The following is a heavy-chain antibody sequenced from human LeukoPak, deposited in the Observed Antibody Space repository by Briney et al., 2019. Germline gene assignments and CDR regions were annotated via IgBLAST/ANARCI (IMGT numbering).Heavy chain of an antibody. Sequence: GGSLRLSCAASGFTFSSYSMNWVRQAPGKGLVWVSSISSSSSYIYYADSVKGRFTISRDNAKNSLYLQMNSLRAEDTAVYYCARDRPLGDDSSGFEYWGQGTLVTVSS. CDR3: ARDRPLGDDSSGFEY. V-gene: IGHV3-21*01. D-gene: IGHD3-22*01. CDR2: ISSSSSYI. CDR1: GFTFSSYS. J-gene: IGHJ4*02.